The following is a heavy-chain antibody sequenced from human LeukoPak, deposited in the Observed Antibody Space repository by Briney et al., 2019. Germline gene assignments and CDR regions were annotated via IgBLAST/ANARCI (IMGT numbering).Heavy chain of an antibody. D-gene: IGHD3-9*01. CDR1: GGSISSYY. CDR2: IYYSGST. J-gene: IGHJ6*03. CDR3: ARENDILTGYYDDKWAPGYMDV. Sequence: SETLSLTCTVSGGSISSYYWSWNRQPPGKGLEWIGYIYYSGSTNYNPSLKSRVTISVDTSKNQFSLKLSSVTAADTAVYYCARENDILTGYYDDKWAPGYMDVWGKGTTVTVSS. V-gene: IGHV4-59*01.